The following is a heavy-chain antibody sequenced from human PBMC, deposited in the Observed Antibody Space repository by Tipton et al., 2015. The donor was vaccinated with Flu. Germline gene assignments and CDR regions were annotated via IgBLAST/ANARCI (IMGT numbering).Heavy chain of an antibody. CDR2: ISSTGKT. V-gene: IGHV4-61*02. D-gene: IGHD3-16*01. J-gene: IGHJ4*02. Sequence: LRLSCTVSGDSMNSGSYYWNWIRQPAGKGLEWIGRISSTGKTTYNASLEARVAMQVDTSKSQFSLRLSSVTAADTAAYFCARDWGVVATDYYFDHWGQGTLITVSS. CDR3: ARDWGVVATDYYFDH. CDR1: GDSMNSGSYY.